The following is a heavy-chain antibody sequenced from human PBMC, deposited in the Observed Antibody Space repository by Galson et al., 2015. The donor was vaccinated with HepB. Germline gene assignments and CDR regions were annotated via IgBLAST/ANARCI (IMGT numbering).Heavy chain of an antibody. V-gene: IGHV3-7*01. D-gene: IGHD2-21*02. CDR1: GYTFSSYG. CDR3: ARALTAYCGGDCYVDY. J-gene: IGHJ4*02. CDR2: IREDGNQA. Sequence: SLRVSCTASGYTFSSYGMSWVRQAPGKGLEWVGSIREDGNQAYYVQTVRGRFTISRDNSKNTLYLQMNSLRAEDTAVYYCARALTAYCGGDCYVDYWGQGTLVTVSA.